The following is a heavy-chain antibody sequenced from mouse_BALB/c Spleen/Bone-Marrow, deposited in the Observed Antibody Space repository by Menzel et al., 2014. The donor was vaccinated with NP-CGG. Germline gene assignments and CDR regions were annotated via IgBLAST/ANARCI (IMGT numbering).Heavy chain of an antibody. J-gene: IGHJ2*01. CDR3: ARGGNWEDFDY. CDR2: ISSGSSTI. D-gene: IGHD4-1*01. Sequence: VESGGGLVQPGGSRKLSCAASGFTFSSFGMHWVRQAPERGLEWVAYISSGSSTIFYADTVKGRFTISRDNPKNTLFLQMTSLRSEDTATYYCARGGNWEDFDYWGQGTTLTVSS. CDR1: GFTFSSFG. V-gene: IGHV5-17*02.